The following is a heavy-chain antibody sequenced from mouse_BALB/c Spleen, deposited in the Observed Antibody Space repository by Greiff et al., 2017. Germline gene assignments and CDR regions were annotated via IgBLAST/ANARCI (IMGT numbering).Heavy chain of an antibody. CDR2: IRNKANGYTT. CDR1: GFTFTDYY. V-gene: IGHV7-3*02. CDR3: ARATYYAMDY. Sequence: EVQGVESGGGLVQPGGSLRLSCATSGFTFTDYYMSWVRQPPGKALEWLGFIRNKANGYTTEYSASVKGRFTISRDNSQSILYLQMNTLRAEDSATYSCARATYYAMDYWGQGTSVTVSS. J-gene: IGHJ4*01.